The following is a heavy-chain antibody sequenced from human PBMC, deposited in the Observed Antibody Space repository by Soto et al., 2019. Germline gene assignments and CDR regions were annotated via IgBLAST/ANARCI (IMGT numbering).Heavy chain of an antibody. J-gene: IGHJ6*02. CDR3: ARHPCSSINCQYYYYGMDV. Sequence: QLQLQESGPGLVKPSETLSLTCSVSGGSISSSNHYLGWVRQPPGKGLEWIGSIYYSGSTYYNPPLTSRVTISVDTSKNQFSLNLRSVTAADTAVYYCARHPCSSINCQYYYYGMDVWGQGTTVTVSS. CDR1: GGSISSSNHY. D-gene: IGHD2-2*01. V-gene: IGHV4-39*01. CDR2: IYYSGST.